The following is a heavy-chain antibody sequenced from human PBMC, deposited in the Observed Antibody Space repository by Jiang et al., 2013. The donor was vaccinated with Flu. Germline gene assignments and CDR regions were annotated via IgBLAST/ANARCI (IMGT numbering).Heavy chain of an antibody. J-gene: IGHJ1*01. CDR1: GYSFTSYW. V-gene: IGHV5-51*01. D-gene: IGHD4-17*01. CDR3: ARLIDNDYGDYQYFQH. Sequence: VQLVESGAEVKKPGESLKISCKGSGYSFTSYWIGWVRQMPGKGLEWMGIIYPGDSDTRYSPSFQGQVTISADKSISTAYLQWSSLKASDTAMYYCARLIDNDYGDYQYFQHWGQGTLVTVSS. CDR2: IYPGDSDT.